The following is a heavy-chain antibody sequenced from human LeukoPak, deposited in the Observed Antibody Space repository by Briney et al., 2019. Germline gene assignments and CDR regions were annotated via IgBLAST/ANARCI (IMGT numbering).Heavy chain of an antibody. CDR2: ISSGGTYE. J-gene: IGHJ4*02. V-gene: IGHV3-30*01. CDR3: ARDSTYYYDSGSSGPHYFDN. Sequence: GGSLRLSCAASGFTFSNYAMHWVRQAPGKGLEWVSLISSGGTYEYYADPVKSRFTISRDNSKNTLYLQLNSLRAGDKAVYYCARDSTYYYDSGSSGPHYFDNWGQGTLVTVSS. CDR1: GFTFSNYA. D-gene: IGHD3-10*01.